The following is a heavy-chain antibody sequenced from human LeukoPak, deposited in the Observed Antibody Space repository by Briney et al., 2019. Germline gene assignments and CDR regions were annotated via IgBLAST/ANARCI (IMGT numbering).Heavy chain of an antibody. V-gene: IGHV4-38-2*02. D-gene: IGHD2-2*01. CDR3: AKRAPDQPNDAFDI. Sequence: SETLSLTCTVSGYSISSGYYWGWIRQPPGKGLEWIGSIYHSGSTYYNPSLKSRVTISVDTSKSQFSLKLSSVTAADTAVYYCAKRAPDQPNDAFDIWGQGTMVTVSS. CDR1: GYSISSGYY. CDR2: IYHSGST. J-gene: IGHJ3*02.